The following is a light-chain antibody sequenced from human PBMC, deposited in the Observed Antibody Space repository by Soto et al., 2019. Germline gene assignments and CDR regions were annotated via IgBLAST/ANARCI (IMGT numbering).Light chain of an antibody. V-gene: IGKV2-28*01. CDR2: LGS. CDR3: MQALQSIT. J-gene: IGKJ5*01. CDR1: QGLVLSDGNTY. Sequence: DVVMTQSPLSLHVPLGQPASISCRSSQGLVLSDGNTYLSWFHQRPGQSPQLLIYLGSNRASGVPDRFSGSGSGTDFTLKISRVEAEDVGVYYCMQALQSITFGQGTRLEI.